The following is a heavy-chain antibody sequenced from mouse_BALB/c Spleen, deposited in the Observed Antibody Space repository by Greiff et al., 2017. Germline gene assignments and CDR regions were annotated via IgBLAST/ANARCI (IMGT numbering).Heavy chain of an antibody. V-gene: IGHV5-9-4*01. Sequence: EVKVVESGGGLVKPGGSLKLSCAASGFTFSSYAMSWVRQSPEKRLEWVAEISSGGSYTYYPDTVTGRFTISRDNAKNTLYLEMSSLRSEDTAMYYCAACYSHAMDYWGQGTSVTVSA. D-gene: IGHD2-12*01. CDR1: GFTFSSYA. J-gene: IGHJ4*01. CDR3: AACYSHAMDY. CDR2: ISSGGSYT.